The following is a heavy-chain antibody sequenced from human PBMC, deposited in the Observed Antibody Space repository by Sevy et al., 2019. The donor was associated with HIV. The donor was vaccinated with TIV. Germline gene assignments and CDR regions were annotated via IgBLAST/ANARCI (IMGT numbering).Heavy chain of an antibody. D-gene: IGHD2-2*01. CDR1: GFTFSNYW. J-gene: IGHJ6*02. V-gene: IGHV3-7*03. CDR2: IKRDGSEK. CDR3: ARDCSSTTCLCGMDV. Sequence: GESLKISCAASGFTFSNYWMSWVRQAPGKGLEWVAHIKRDGSEKYYVDSVKGRFTISRDNAKNSLYLQMNSLRAEDTAVYYCARDCSSTTCLCGMDVWGQGTTVTVSS.